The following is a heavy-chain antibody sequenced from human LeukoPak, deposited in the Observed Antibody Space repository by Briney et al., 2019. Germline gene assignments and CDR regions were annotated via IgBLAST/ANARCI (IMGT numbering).Heavy chain of an antibody. CDR3: AKGLYYDSSGYLDY. CDR2: TSWNSGSI. CDR1: GFTFDDYA. J-gene: IGHJ4*02. Sequence: GGSLRLSCAASGFTFDDYAMHWVRQAPGKGLEWVSDTSWNSGSIDYADSVKGRFTISRDNAKNSLYLQMNSLRAEDTALYYCAKGLYYDSSGYLDYWGQGTLVTASS. V-gene: IGHV3-9*01. D-gene: IGHD3-22*01.